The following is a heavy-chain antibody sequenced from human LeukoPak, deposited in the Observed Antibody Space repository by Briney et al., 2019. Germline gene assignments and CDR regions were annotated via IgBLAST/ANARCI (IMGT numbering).Heavy chain of an antibody. CDR2: TSWNSGSI. CDR1: GFTFDDYA. J-gene: IGHJ4*02. Sequence: GGSLRLSCAASGFTFDDYAMHWVRQAPGKGLEWVSGTSWNSGSIGYADSVKGRFTISRDNAKNSLYLQMNSLRAEDTALYYCAKDIVRYGVSYCFDYWGQGTLVTVSS. V-gene: IGHV3-9*01. D-gene: IGHD5-18*01. CDR3: AKDIVRYGVSYCFDY.